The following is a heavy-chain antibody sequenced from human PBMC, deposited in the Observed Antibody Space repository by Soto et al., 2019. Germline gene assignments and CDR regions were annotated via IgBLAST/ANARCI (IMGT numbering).Heavy chain of an antibody. J-gene: IGHJ4*02. V-gene: IGHV3-23*01. D-gene: IGHD6-19*01. Sequence: EVQLLESGGGLVQPGGSLRLSCAASGFTFSSYAMSWVCQAPGKGLDWVSNISGSGGSTYYADSVKGRFTISRDNSKNTLHLQMNSLRVEDTAVYYCAKRGRGAVAFDYWGQGTLVTVSS. CDR2: ISGSGGST. CDR3: AKRGRGAVAFDY. CDR1: GFTFSSYA.